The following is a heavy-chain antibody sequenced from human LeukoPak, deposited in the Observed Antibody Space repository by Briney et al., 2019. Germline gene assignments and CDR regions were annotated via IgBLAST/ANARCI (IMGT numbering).Heavy chain of an antibody. J-gene: IGHJ4*02. CDR3: TRGREWLAPFDF. V-gene: IGHV1-8*01. D-gene: IGHD3-3*01. CDR1: GYTFSTYD. CDR2: MNPKSGNT. Sequence: ASVKVSCKASGYTFSTYDINWVRQAPGQGLEWLGWMNPKSGNTGVAQKLQGRLFMTRNTSITTAYMELRSLRFEDTAVYYCTRGREWLAPFDFWGQGTRVTVSS.